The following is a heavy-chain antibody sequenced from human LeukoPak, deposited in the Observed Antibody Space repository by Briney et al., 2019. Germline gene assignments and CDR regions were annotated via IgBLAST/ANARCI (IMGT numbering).Heavy chain of an antibody. V-gene: IGHV4-34*01. J-gene: IGHJ4*02. CDR1: GGSFSGYY. Sequence: PSETLSLTCAVYGGSFSGYYWSWIRQPPGKGLEWIGEINHSGSTNYNPSLKSRVTISVDTSKNQFSLKLSSVTAADTAAYYCARDGDYWGRVARWGYWGQGTLVTVSS. D-gene: IGHD4-17*01. CDR2: INHSGST. CDR3: ARDGDYWGRVARWGY.